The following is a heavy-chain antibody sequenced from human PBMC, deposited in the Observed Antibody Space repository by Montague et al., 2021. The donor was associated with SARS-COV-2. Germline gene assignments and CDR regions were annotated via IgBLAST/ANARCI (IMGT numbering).Heavy chain of an antibody. Sequence: SETLSLTCAVHGTSFSGYYWNWIRQPPGKGLEWIGEINHGGSTKYSPSLKSRLTISADTSKNQFSLKLTSVAAADTAVYYCARLRDGVVPSPILGVGPDYSYYYMDVWGKGTTVTVSS. CDR1: GTSFSGYY. CDR2: INHGGST. J-gene: IGHJ6*03. CDR3: ARLRDGVVPSPILGVGPDYSYYYMDV. V-gene: IGHV4-34*01. D-gene: IGHD3-10*01.